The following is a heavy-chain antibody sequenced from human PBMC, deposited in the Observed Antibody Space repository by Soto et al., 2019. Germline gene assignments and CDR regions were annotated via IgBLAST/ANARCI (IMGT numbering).Heavy chain of an antibody. V-gene: IGHV4-4*07. J-gene: IGHJ5*02. D-gene: IGHD2-2*02. CDR1: GGSISSYY. CDR2: IYTSGST. CDR3: ARGYCSSTSCYTWSFDP. Sequence: LSLTCTVSGGSISSYYWSWIRQPAGKGLEWIGRIYTSGSTNYNPSLKSRVTMSVDTSKNQFSLKLSSVTAADTAVYYCARGYCSSTSCYTWSFDPWGQGTLVTVSS.